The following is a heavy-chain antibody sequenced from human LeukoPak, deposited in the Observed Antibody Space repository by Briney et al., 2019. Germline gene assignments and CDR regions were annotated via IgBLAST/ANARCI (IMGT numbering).Heavy chain of an antibody. CDR2: ISYDGSNK. J-gene: IGHJ4*02. D-gene: IGHD4-17*01. CDR3: AKGSPDYGDYWY. CDR1: GFTFSSYG. V-gene: IGHV3-30*18. Sequence: GRSLRLSCAASGFTFSSYGMHWVRQAPGKGLQWVAVISYDGSNKYYADSVKGRFTISRDNPKNTLYLQMNSLRAEDTAVYYCAKGSPDYGDYWYWGQGTLVTVSS.